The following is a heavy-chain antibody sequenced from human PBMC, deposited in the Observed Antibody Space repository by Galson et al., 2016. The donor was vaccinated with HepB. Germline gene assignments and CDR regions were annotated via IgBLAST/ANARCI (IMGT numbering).Heavy chain of an antibody. CDR2: IYHSGHS. CDR3: ARGTGYSSSEYYFDS. CDR1: GGSITSGHW. J-gene: IGHJ4*02. V-gene: IGHV4-4*02. D-gene: IGHD6-19*01. Sequence: SETLSLTCAVSGGSITSGHWWIWVRQSPGKGLEWIGEIYHSGHSNYNPSLDSRVTISVDKSKYQFSLKVTSVTAADTAVYYCARGTGYSSSEYYFDSWGQGVLVTVPS.